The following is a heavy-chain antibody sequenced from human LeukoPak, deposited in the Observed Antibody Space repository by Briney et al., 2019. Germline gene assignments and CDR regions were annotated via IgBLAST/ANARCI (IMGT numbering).Heavy chain of an antibody. CDR2: IYYSGST. Sequence: SETLSLTCTVSGGSISSSSYYWGWIRQPPGKGLEWIGSIYYSGSTYYNPSLKSRVTISVDTSKNQFSLKLSSVTAADTAVYYCARGDCSSTICYSPMDVWGKGTTVTVSS. CDR3: ARGDCSSTICYSPMDV. D-gene: IGHD2-2*01. V-gene: IGHV4-39*07. J-gene: IGHJ6*03. CDR1: GGSISSSSYY.